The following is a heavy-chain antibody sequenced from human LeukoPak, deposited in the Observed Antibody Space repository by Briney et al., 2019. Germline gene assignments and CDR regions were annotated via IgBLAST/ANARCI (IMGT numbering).Heavy chain of an antibody. V-gene: IGHV3-23*01. Sequence: GGSLRLSCAASGFTFSSYAMTWVRQAPGKGLEWVSGISGSGGSTYYADSVKGRFTISRDNSKNTLYLQMNSLRAEDTAVYHCAKRMVEGIYYFSWYFDYWGQGTLVTVSS. J-gene: IGHJ4*02. CDR1: GFTFSSYA. CDR2: ISGSGGST. CDR3: AKRMVEGIYYFSWYFDY. D-gene: IGHD1-26*01.